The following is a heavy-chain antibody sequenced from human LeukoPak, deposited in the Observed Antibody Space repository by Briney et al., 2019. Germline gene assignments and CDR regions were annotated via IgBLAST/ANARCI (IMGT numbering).Heavy chain of an antibody. D-gene: IGHD2-21*02. CDR2: IIPIFGTA. J-gene: IGHJ3*01. V-gene: IGHV1-69*05. Sequence: SVKVPCKASGGTFSSYAISWVRQAPGQGLEWMGGIIPIFGTANYAQKFQGRVTITTDKSTSTTYMELSSLRSEDTAVYYCARTVVVTAEHAFDVWGQGTMVTVSS. CDR1: GGTFSSYA. CDR3: ARTVVVTAEHAFDV.